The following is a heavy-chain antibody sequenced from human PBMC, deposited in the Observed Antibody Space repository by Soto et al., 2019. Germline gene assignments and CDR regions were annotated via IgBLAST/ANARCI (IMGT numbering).Heavy chain of an antibody. CDR2: ISYDGSNK. Sequence: QVQLVESGGGVVQPGRSLRLSCAASGFTFSSYAMHWVRQAPGKGLEWVAVISYDGSNKYYADSVKGRFTISRDNSKNPLYLHMNTLRALYTAVYYSAPLWYIRRCYYFAYCCQVTLVTVSS. CDR3: APLWYIRRCYYFAY. D-gene: IGHD6-19*01. CDR1: GFTFSSYA. V-gene: IGHV3-30-3*01. J-gene: IGHJ4*02.